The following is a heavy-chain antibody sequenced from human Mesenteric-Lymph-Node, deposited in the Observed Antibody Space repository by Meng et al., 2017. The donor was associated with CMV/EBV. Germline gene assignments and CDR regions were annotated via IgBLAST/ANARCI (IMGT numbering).Heavy chain of an antibody. CDR2: INAGNGNT. J-gene: IGHJ4*02. D-gene: IGHD3-10*01. V-gene: IGHV1-3*01. Sequence: KASGYTFTTYAFHWVRQAPGQRLEWMGWINAGNGNTKYSQKFQGRVTMTRDTSISTAYMEVTRLKSDDTAIYYCARDARDLGGSADYWGQGTLVTVSS. CDR3: ARDARDLGGSADY. CDR1: GYTFTTYA.